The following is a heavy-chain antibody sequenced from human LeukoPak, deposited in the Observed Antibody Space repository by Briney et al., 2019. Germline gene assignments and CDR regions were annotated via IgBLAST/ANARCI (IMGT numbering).Heavy chain of an antibody. CDR2: INAGNGNT. Sequence: GASVKVSCKASGYTFTSYAMHWVRQAPGQRLEWMGWINAGNGNTKYSQKFQGRVTITRDESTSTAYMELSSLRSEDTAVYYCARAGITGTTDIDYWGQGTLVTVSS. J-gene: IGHJ4*02. V-gene: IGHV1-3*01. CDR3: ARAGITGTTDIDY. CDR1: GYTFTSYA. D-gene: IGHD1-7*01.